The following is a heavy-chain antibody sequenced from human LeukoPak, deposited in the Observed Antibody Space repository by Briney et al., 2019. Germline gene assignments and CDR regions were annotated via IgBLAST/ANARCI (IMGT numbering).Heavy chain of an antibody. CDR1: GFTFSSYG. CDR2: ISYDGSNK. J-gene: IGHJ4*02. CDR3: AKDRKGSAVAAPIDY. V-gene: IGHV3-30*18. Sequence: GRSLRLSCAASGFTFSSYGMHWVRQAPGKGLEWVAVISYDGSNKYYADSVKGRFTISRDNSKNTLYLQMNSLRAEDTAVYYCAKDRKGSAVAAPIDYWGQGTLVTVSS. D-gene: IGHD6-19*01.